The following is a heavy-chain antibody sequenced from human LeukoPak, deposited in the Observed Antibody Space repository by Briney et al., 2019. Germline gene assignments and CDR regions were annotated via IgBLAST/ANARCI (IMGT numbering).Heavy chain of an antibody. V-gene: IGHV4-39*07. Sequence: SETLSLTCTVSGGSISSSSYYWGWIRQPPGKGLEWIGSIYYSGSTYYNPSLKSRVTISVDTSKNQFSLKLSSVTAADTAVYYCARARITMIVVVITEGYYFDYWGQGTLVTVPS. CDR3: ARARITMIVVVITEGYYFDY. CDR2: IYYSGST. D-gene: IGHD3-22*01. CDR1: GGSISSSSYY. J-gene: IGHJ4*02.